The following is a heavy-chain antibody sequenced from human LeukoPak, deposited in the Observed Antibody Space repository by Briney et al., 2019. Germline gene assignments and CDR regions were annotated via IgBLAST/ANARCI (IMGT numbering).Heavy chain of an antibody. CDR3: ARGRYFDY. Sequence: GGSLRLSCAASGFTVSSNYMSWVRQAPGKGLEWVSVIYSGGSTYYADSVKGRFTISRDNARNSLYLQMNSLRAEDTAVYHCARGRYFDYWGQGTLVTVSS. CDR2: IYSGGST. CDR1: GFTVSSNY. V-gene: IGHV3-53*03. J-gene: IGHJ4*02.